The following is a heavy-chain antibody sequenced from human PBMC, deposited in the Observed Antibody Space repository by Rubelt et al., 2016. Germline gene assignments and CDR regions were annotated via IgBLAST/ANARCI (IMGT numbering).Heavy chain of an antibody. J-gene: IGHJ6*02. CDR1: GYTFTSYA. CDR3: ARGRYCSGGSCSYYYGMDV. D-gene: IGHD2-15*01. Sequence: QVQLVQSGAEVKKPGASVKVSCKASGYTFTSYAMHWVRQAPGQRLEWMGWINAGNGNTKYSQKFQGRVTITRDTSASTAYMELRSLRSEDTAVYYCARGRYCSGGSCSYYYGMDVWGQGTTVTVSS. V-gene: IGHV1-3*01. CDR2: INAGNGNT.